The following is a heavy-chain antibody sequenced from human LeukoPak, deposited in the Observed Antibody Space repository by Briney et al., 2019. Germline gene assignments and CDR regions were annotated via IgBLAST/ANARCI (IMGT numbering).Heavy chain of an antibody. J-gene: IGHJ6*03. CDR2: INWNGGST. D-gene: IGHD4-17*01. CDR1: GFTFDDYG. Sequence: GGSLRLSCAASGFTFDDYGMSWVRHAPGRGLEWVSGINWNGGSTGYADSVKGRFTISRDNAKNSLYLQMNSLRAEDTALYYCARGGTTVTIDYMDVWGKGTTVTVSS. V-gene: IGHV3-20*04. CDR3: ARGGTTVTIDYMDV.